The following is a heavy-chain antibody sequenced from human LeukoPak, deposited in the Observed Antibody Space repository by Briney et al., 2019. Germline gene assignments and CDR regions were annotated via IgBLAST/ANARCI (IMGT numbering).Heavy chain of an antibody. J-gene: IGHJ3*02. Sequence: SVKVSCKTSGGTFNNSAISWVRQAPGQGLEWLGGIMPLFGTAGYAQKFQGRVTITKDESTRTVYLELTSLTSDDTAVYYCAKDVFWELVAFDIWGQGTMVTVSS. V-gene: IGHV1-69*05. CDR2: IMPLFGTA. D-gene: IGHD1-26*01. CDR1: GGTFNNSA. CDR3: AKDVFWELVAFDI.